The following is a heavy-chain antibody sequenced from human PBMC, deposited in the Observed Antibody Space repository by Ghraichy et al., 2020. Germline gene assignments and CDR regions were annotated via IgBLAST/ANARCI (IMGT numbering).Heavy chain of an antibody. J-gene: IGHJ4*02. CDR2: IYYSGST. D-gene: IGHD5-18*01. Sequence: SETLSLTCTVSGGSISSSSYYWGWIRQPPGKGLEWIGSIYYSGSTYYNPSLKSRVTISVDTSKNQFSLKLSSVTAADTAVYYCARQNSVDTAMVFDYWGQGTLVTVSS. CDR1: GGSISSSSYY. V-gene: IGHV4-39*01. CDR3: ARQNSVDTAMVFDY.